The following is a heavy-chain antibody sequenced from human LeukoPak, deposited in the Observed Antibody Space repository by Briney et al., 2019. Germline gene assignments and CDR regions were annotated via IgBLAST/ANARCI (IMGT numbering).Heavy chain of an antibody. J-gene: IGHJ4*02. CDR1: GFTFSNYP. Sequence: GGSLRLSCAASGFTFSNYPMSWVRQAPGKGLEWVSSVSETGGDVFCADSVKGRFTVSRDNSKKTVYLQMNSLRGEDTAIYYCAKQDSGTKDYWGQGTLVTVSS. CDR3: AKQDSGTKDY. D-gene: IGHD1-26*01. V-gene: IGHV3-23*01. CDR2: VSETGGDV.